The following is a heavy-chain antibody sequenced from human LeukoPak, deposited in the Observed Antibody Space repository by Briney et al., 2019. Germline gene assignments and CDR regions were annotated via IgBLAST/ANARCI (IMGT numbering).Heavy chain of an antibody. CDR3: TRDSGLGNDAFDV. CDR1: GDSVSSNSAA. J-gene: IGHJ3*01. CDR2: TYYRSKWFY. Sequence: SQTLSLTCAISGDSVSSNSAAWDWIRQSPSRGLEWLGRTYYRSKWFYDYAVSVKSRITINPDTSKNQFSLLLNSVTPEDTAVYYCTRDSGLGNDAFDVWRQGTMVTVSS. D-gene: IGHD3-10*01. V-gene: IGHV6-1*01.